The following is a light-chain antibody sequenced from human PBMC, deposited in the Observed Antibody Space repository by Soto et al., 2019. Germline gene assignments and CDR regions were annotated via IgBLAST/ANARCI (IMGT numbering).Light chain of an antibody. CDR2: DVS. Sequence: QSALTQPASVSGSPGQSITISCTGTSSDVGAYNSVAWYQHNPGKAPKLMIYDVSNRPSGVSSRFSGSKSANTASLSISGLQADDEADYYCSSYTSSSTLVFGTATKLTVL. V-gene: IGLV2-14*01. CDR3: SSYTSSSTLV. J-gene: IGLJ1*01. CDR1: SSDVGAYNS.